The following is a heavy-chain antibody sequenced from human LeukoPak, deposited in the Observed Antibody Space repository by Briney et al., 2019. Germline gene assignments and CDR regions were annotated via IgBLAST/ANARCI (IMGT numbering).Heavy chain of an antibody. V-gene: IGHV1-69*13. CDR1: GGTFSSYA. J-gene: IGHJ3*02. CDR2: IIPIFGTA. CDR3: ARDRARPAYNWNYGAFDI. D-gene: IGHD1-7*01. Sequence: ASVKVSCKASGGTFSSYAISWVRQAPGQGLEWMGGIIPIFGTANYAQKFQGRVTITADESTSTAYMELSSLRSEDTAVYYCARDRARPAYNWNYGAFDIWGQGTMVTVSS.